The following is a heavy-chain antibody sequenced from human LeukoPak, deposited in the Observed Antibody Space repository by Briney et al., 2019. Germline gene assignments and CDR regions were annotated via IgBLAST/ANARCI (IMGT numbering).Heavy chain of an antibody. CDR1: GFTFSSYG. CDR2: ISYDGSNK. CDR3: AKGPLAAAGSLPPFDY. J-gene: IGHJ4*02. D-gene: IGHD6-13*01. V-gene: IGHV3-30*18. Sequence: GGSLRLSCAASGFTFSSYGMHWVRQAPGKGLEWVAVISYDGSNKYYADSVKGRFTISRDNSKNTLYLQMNSLRAEDTAVYYCAKGPLAAAGSLPPFDYWDQGTLVTVSS.